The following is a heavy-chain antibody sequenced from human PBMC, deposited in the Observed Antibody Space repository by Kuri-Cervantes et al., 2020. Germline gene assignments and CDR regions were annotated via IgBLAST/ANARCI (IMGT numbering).Heavy chain of an antibody. CDR1: GGSISSGDYY. CDR2: IHYSGST. Sequence: SETLSLTCTVSGGSISSGDYYWSWIRQPPGKGLEWIGYIHYSGSTNYNPSLTSRVTISVDTSKNQFSLKLSSVTAADTAVYYCARARHYDYVWGSYRRDAFDIWGQGTMVTVSS. V-gene: IGHV4-61*08. J-gene: IGHJ3*02. CDR3: ARARHYDYVWGSYRRDAFDI. D-gene: IGHD3-16*02.